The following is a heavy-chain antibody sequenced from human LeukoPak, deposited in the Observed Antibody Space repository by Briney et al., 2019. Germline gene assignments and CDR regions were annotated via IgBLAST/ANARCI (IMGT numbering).Heavy chain of an antibody. CDR1: GGSISSSSYY. J-gene: IGHJ4*02. D-gene: IGHD5-12*01. CDR3: ARFPRGYSGYDPPSGY. CDR2: IYYSGST. V-gene: IGHV4-39*01. Sequence: SETLSLTCTVSGGSISSSSYYWGWIRQPPGKGLEWIGSIYYSGSTYYNPSLKSRVTISVDTSKNQFSLKLSSVTAADTAVYYCARFPRGYSGYDPPSGYWGQGTLVTVSS.